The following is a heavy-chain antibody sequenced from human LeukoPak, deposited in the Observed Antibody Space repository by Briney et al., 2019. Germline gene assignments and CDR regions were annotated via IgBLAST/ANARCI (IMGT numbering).Heavy chain of an antibody. V-gene: IGHV4-39*01. CDR3: ARRSPNYYDSSGYFS. CDR1: GGSISSSSYD. J-gene: IGHJ5*02. D-gene: IGHD3-22*01. CDR2: IYYSGST. Sequence: SETLSLTCTVSGGSISSSSYDWGWIRQPPGKGLEWIGSIYYSGSTYYNPSLKSRVTISVDTSKNQFSLKLSSVTAADTAVYYCARRSPNYYDSSGYFSWGQGTLVTVSS.